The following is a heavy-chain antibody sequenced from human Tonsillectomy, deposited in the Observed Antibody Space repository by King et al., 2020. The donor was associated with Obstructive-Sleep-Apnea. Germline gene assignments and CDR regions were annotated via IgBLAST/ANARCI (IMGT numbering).Heavy chain of an antibody. CDR1: GFTFSSYG. CDR2: IRYDRSNK. D-gene: IGHD3-22*01. V-gene: IGHV3-30*02. CDR3: AKEGADSSNYYLYYFDY. J-gene: IGHJ4*02. Sequence: VQLVESGGGVVQPGGSLRLSCAASGFTFSSYGIHWVRQAPGKGLEWVAFIRYDRSNKYYADSVKGRFTISRDNSKNTLYLQMNSLRAEDTAVYYCAKEGADSSNYYLYYFDYWGQGTLVTVSS.